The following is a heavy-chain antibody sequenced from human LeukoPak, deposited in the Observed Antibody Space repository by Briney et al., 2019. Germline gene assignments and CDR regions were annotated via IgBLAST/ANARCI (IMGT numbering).Heavy chain of an antibody. CDR1: GCSISSYY. J-gene: IGHJ4*02. CDR2: IYYSGST. CDR3: ARDAYGSGSYSD. D-gene: IGHD3-10*01. Sequence: SETLSLTCTVSGCSISSYYWSWIRQPPGKGLEWIGYIYYSGSTNYNPTLKSRVTISVDTSQNQLSLKLSSVTAADAAVYYCARDAYGSGSYSDWGQGTLVTVSS. V-gene: IGHV4-59*01.